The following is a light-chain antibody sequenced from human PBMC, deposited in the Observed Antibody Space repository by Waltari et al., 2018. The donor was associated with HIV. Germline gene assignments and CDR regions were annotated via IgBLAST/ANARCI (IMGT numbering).Light chain of an antibody. CDR1: QGLRNA. J-gene: IGKJ2*01. CDR2: DAS. V-gene: IGKV1-13*02. CDR3: QQFRSYPRT. Sequence: AIQLTQSPSSLSASVGDRVTITCRASQGLRNALAWYQKKPGRPPKLLIYDASTLESGVPSRFSGSVSGTDFNLTISNLQSEDSATYYCQQFRSYPRTFGQGATLEIK.